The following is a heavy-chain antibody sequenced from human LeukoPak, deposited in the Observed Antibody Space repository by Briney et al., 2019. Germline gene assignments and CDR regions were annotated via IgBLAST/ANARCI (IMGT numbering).Heavy chain of an antibody. CDR3: ARSWGSSWPFDY. CDR2: ISSSSSTL. Sequence: GGSLRLSCAASGFTFSSYSMNWVRQAPGKGLEWVSYISSSSSTLYYEDSVKGRFTISIDNAKNSLYLQMNSLRAEDTAVYYCARSWGSSWPFDYWGQGTLVTVSS. D-gene: IGHD6-13*01. J-gene: IGHJ4*02. CDR1: GFTFSSYS. V-gene: IGHV3-48*01.